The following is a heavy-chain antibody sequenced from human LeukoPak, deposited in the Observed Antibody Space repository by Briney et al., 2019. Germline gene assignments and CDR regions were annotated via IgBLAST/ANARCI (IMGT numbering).Heavy chain of an antibody. Sequence: GGSLRLSCAASGFTFSTYAMSWVRQAPGKGLEWVSTVSTSGGSTSYADSVKGRFTISRDNSKNTQYLQMNSLRAEDTAIYYCLGYCSGGRCYSGGHWGQGTLVTVSS. J-gene: IGHJ4*02. CDR1: GFTFSTYA. D-gene: IGHD2-15*01. CDR3: LGYCSGGRCYSGGH. V-gene: IGHV3-23*01. CDR2: VSTSGGST.